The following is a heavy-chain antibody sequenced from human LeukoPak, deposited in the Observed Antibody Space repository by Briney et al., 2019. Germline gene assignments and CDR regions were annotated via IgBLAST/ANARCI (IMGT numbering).Heavy chain of an antibody. D-gene: IGHD5-24*01. CDR1: GYTFTSYA. V-gene: IGHV1-3*01. CDR2: INAGNGNT. CDR3: ARVRDGYNDAYDI. Sequence: GAPVKVSCKASGYTFTSYAMHWVRQAPGQRLEWMGWINAGNGNTKYSQEFQGRVTITRDTSASTAYMELSSLKSEDTAVYYCARVRDGYNDAYDIWGQGTMVTVSS. J-gene: IGHJ3*02.